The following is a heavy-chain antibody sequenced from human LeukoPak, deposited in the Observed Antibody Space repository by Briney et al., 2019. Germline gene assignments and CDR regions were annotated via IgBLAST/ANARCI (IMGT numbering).Heavy chain of an antibody. CDR1: GDSISTYY. CDR3: VRDYDSSGYYPLGY. V-gene: IGHV4-59*12. J-gene: IGHJ4*02. D-gene: IGHD3-22*01. Sequence: SETLSLSCTVSGDSISTYYWNWIRQPPGRGLEWIGQVYYSGTTNYNPSLQSRVTISPDTSKNQFSLTLTSVTAADTAVYYCVRDYDSSGYYPLGYWGQGTLVTVSS. CDR2: VYYSGTT.